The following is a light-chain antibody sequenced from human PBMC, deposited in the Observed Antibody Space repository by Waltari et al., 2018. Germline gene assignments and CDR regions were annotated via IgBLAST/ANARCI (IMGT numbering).Light chain of an antibody. Sequence: QSVLTQPPSVSGAPGQRVTISCTGSSSNIGAGYDVHWYQQLPGTAPKLLIYGNSNRPEGVPDRCCGSKSGTSASLAITGLQAEDEADYYCQSYDSSLSVVFGGGTKLTVL. CDR3: QSYDSSLSVV. CDR2: GNS. J-gene: IGLJ2*01. CDR1: SSNIGAGYD. V-gene: IGLV1-40*01.